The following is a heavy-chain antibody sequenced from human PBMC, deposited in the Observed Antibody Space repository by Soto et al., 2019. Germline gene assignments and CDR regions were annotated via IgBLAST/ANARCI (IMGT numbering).Heavy chain of an antibody. CDR1: GYTFTSYA. V-gene: IGHV1-3*01. J-gene: IGHJ6*02. D-gene: IGHD3-10*01. Sequence: QVQLVQSGAEVKKPGASVKVSCKASGYTFTSYAMHWVRQAPGQRLEWMGWINAGNGNTKYSQKFQGRVTITRDTSGVTAYMKLSSLRSEDTAVYYCARGRRVLLWFGELGDVWGQGTTVTVSS. CDR2: INAGNGNT. CDR3: ARGRRVLLWFGELGDV.